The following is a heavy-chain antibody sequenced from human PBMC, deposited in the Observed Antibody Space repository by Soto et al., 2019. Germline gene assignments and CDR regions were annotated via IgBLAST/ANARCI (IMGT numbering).Heavy chain of an antibody. CDR2: MHPNSGNT. V-gene: IGHV1-8*01. CDR1: GYTFTSYD. D-gene: IGHD3-16*01. J-gene: IGHJ6*02. CDR3: ARDGAHFGMEV. Sequence: QVQLVQSGAEVKKPGASVKVSCKASGYTFTSYDIDWVRQATGQGLEWMGWMHPNSGNTGYAQKFQARVTKTRNTSISTAYTELSSLRSEDTAVYYCARDGAHFGMEVWSQGTTVTVSS.